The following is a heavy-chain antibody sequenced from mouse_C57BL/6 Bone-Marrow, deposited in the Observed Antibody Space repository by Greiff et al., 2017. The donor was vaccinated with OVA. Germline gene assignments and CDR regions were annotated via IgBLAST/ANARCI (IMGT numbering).Heavy chain of an antibody. CDR2: IDPETGGT. CDR3: TILWLRRRYFDV. Sequence: VQVVESGAELVRPGASVTLSCKASGYTFTDYEMHWVKQTPVHGLEWIGAIDPETGGTAYNQKFKGKAILTADKSSSTAYMELRSLTSEDSAVYYCTILWLRRRYFDVWGTGTTVTVSS. CDR1: GYTFTDYE. V-gene: IGHV1-15*01. J-gene: IGHJ1*03. D-gene: IGHD2-2*01.